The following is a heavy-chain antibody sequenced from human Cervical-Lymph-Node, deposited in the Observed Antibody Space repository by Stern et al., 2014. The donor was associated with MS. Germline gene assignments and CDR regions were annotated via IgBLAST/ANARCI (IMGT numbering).Heavy chain of an antibody. CDR3: AQDSQSTTTYHYYGMDV. CDR2: ISYDGNNE. D-gene: IGHD4-11*01. CDR1: GFIFRTYA. Sequence: QVQLVESGGGVVQPGRALRLSCAASGFIFRTYAMHWVRQAPGEGLECVAVISYDGNNEYYADSVKGRFTISRDNSKSTLYLQMNSLRAEDTAVYYCAQDSQSTTTYHYYGMDVWGQGTTVIVS. V-gene: IGHV3-30*18. J-gene: IGHJ6*02.